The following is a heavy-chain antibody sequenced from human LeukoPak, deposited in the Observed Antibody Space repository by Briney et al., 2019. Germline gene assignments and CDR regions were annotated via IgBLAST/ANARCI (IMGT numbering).Heavy chain of an antibody. CDR1: GFSLSDTGMR. D-gene: IGHD3-22*01. CDR3: ARMRSDSSGLFDY. CDR2: IDWDGDT. Sequence: SGPALVKPTQTLTLTCTFSGFSLSDTGMRVNWIRQPPGKALEWLARIDWDGDTFYSRALRSRLTLSKDTSKNQVVLTMINMDPVDTATYYCARMRSDSSGLFDYWGQGTLVTVSS. V-gene: IGHV2-70*04. J-gene: IGHJ4*02.